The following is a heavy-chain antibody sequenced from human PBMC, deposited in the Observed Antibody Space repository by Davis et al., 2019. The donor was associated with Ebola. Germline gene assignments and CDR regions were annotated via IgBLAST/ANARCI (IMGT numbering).Heavy chain of an antibody. V-gene: IGHV4-59*01. CDR3: ARAPRVLRFLEWLFPDAFDI. CDR1: GGSISSYY. CDR2: IYYSGST. D-gene: IGHD3-3*01. J-gene: IGHJ3*02. Sequence: PSETLSLTCTVSGGSISSYYWSWIRQPPGKGLEWIGYIYYSGSTNYNPSLKSRVTISVDTSKNQFSLKLSSVTAADTAVYYCARAPRVLRFLEWLFPDAFDIWGQGTMVTVSS.